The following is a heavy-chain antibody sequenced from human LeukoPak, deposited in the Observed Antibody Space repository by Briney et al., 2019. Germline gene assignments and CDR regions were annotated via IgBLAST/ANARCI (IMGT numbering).Heavy chain of an antibody. CDR3: AGGHYCSSTSCSHFDY. D-gene: IGHD2-2*01. V-gene: IGHV4-34*01. Sequence: PSETLSLTCAVYGGSFSGYYWSWIRQPPGKGLEWIGEINHSGSTNYNPSLKSRVTISVDTSKNQFSLKLSSVTAADTAVYYCAGGHYCSSTSCSHFDYWGQGTLVTVSS. CDR1: GGSFSGYY. CDR2: INHSGST. J-gene: IGHJ4*02.